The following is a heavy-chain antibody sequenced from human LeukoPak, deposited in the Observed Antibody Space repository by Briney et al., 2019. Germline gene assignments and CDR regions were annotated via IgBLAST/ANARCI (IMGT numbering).Heavy chain of an antibody. CDR2: ITTSDGNT. D-gene: IGHD3-22*01. Sequence: GGSLRLSCAASGFTFSSYTMSWVRQAPGKGLEWVSTITTSDGNTYYADSVKGRFTISRDFSKNTVFLHMNSLRAEDTAMYYCARGDHSGYYDYFDYWGQGALVTVSS. CDR3: ARGDHSGYYDYFDY. V-gene: IGHV3-23*01. J-gene: IGHJ4*02. CDR1: GFTFSSYT.